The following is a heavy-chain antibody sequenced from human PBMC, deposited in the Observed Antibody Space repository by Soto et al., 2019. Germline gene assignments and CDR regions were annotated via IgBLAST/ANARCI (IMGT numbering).Heavy chain of an antibody. CDR1: GFTFSSYA. D-gene: IGHD3-3*01. CDR3: AKNDFWTRFGP. Sequence: AGSLRLSCAASGFTFSSYAMSWVRQAPGKGLEWVSAISGSGGSTYYADSVKGRFTISRDNSKNTLYLQMNSLRAEDAALYYCAKNDFWTRFGPWGQGTLVTVSS. J-gene: IGHJ5*02. CDR2: ISGSGGST. V-gene: IGHV3-23*01.